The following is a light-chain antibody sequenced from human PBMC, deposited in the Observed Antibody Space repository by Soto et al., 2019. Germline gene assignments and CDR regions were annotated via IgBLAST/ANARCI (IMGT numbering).Light chain of an antibody. Sequence: DIVLTQSPGTLSLSPGERATLSCRASQSVIANYLAWYQQKPGQAPRLLIYRASSRATGIPDRFSGTGSGTDFTLTISRVEPEDFAVYYCQRRSNWPPTFGQGTRWIS. J-gene: IGKJ1*01. CDR1: QSVIANY. V-gene: IGKV3D-20*02. CDR3: QRRSNWPPT. CDR2: RAS.